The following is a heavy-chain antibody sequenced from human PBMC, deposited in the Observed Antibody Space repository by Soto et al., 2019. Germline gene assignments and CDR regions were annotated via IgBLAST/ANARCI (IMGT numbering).Heavy chain of an antibody. D-gene: IGHD3-10*02. J-gene: IGHJ4*02. CDR1: GYSFTSYW. CDR2: IYPGDSDT. V-gene: IGHV5-51*01. CDR3: ARLPDYVSPSAFIDY. Sequence: GEALQISCKGSGYSFTSYWIGWGRQMPGKGLEWMGIIYPGDSDTRYSPSFQGQVTISADKSISTAYLQWSSLKASDTAMYYCARLPDYVSPSAFIDYWGQGXLVTVYS.